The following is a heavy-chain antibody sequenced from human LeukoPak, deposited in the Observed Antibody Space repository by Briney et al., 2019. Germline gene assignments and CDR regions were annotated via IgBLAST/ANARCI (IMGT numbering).Heavy chain of an antibody. V-gene: IGHV3-30*18. CDR1: GFTFSSYG. D-gene: IGHD6-6*01. CDR3: ANHRGIAARAGYYYGMDV. Sequence: GGSLRLSCAASGFTFSSYGMHWVRQAPGTGLEWVAVISYDGSNKYYADSVKGRFTISRDNSKNTLYLQMNSLRAEDTAVYYCANHRGIAARAGYYYGMDVWGQGTTVTVSS. J-gene: IGHJ6*02. CDR2: ISYDGSNK.